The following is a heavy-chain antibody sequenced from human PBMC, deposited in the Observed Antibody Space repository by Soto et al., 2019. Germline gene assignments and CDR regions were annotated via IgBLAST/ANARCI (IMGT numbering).Heavy chain of an antibody. CDR3: ARRYFYGSGKYGLDV. CDR2: ISYSGST. D-gene: IGHD3-10*01. Sequence: PSETLSLTCTVSGGSVISSGSYWVWIRQPPGKGLEWIGTISYSGSTYYSPSLKSRVTISVDTSKSQFSLKLSSVTAADTAVYYCARRYFYGSGKYGLDVWGQGTAVTVSS. CDR1: GGSVISSGSY. J-gene: IGHJ6*02. V-gene: IGHV4-39*01.